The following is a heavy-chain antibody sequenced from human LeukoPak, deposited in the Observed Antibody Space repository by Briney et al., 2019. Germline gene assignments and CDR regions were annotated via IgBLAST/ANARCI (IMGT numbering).Heavy chain of an antibody. D-gene: IGHD1-1*01. Sequence: SETLSLTCTVSGGSISNYYWNWIRQPPGKGLEWIGYIYYTGNTNYNPSLKSRVTISVDTSKNQFSLKLSSVTAADTAVYYCARDRLQLQSWGQGALVTVSS. V-gene: IGHV4-59*01. CDR2: IYYTGNT. CDR1: GGSISNYY. J-gene: IGHJ5*02. CDR3: ARDRLQLQS.